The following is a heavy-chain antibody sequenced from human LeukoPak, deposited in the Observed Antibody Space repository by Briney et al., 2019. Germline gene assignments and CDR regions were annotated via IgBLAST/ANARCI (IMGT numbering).Heavy chain of an antibody. Sequence: PGGSLRLSCAASGFTISSHAMSWVRQAPGKGLEWVSTVSASGGRTYYADSVKGRFTISRDNSENTLSLQMYSLRAEDTAVYYCAKVNYDILTGYYSNFDYWGQGTLVTVSS. CDR2: VSASGGRT. V-gene: IGHV3-23*01. CDR1: GFTISSHA. J-gene: IGHJ4*02. CDR3: AKVNYDILTGYYSNFDY. D-gene: IGHD3-9*01.